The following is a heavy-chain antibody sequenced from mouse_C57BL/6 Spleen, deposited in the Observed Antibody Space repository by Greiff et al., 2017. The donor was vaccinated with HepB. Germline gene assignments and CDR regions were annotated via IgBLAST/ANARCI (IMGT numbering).Heavy chain of an antibody. D-gene: IGHD4-1*01. J-gene: IGHJ4*01. CDR3: ARILTGNAMGD. CDR1: GYTFTSYW. Sequence: QVQLQQSGAELAKPGASVKLSCKASGYTFTSYWMHWVKQRPGQGLEWIGYINPSSGYTKYNHKFKDKATLTADKTSSTAYMELSSLTYEDSEVYYYARILTGNAMGDWGQGTSVTVAS. V-gene: IGHV1-7*01. CDR2: INPSSGYT.